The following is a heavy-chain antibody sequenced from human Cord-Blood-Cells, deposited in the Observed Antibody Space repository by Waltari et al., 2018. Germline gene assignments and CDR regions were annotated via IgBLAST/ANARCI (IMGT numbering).Heavy chain of an antibody. CDR1: GYSISSGSY. D-gene: IGHD2-15*01. CDR2: IYHSGST. CDR3: AREPYCSGGSCYPYFDY. V-gene: IGHV4-38-2*02. J-gene: IGHJ4*02. Sequence: QVQLQESGPGLVKPSETLSLTCAVSGYSISSGSYWGWIRQPPGKGLEWIGSIYHSGSTYYNPSLKSRVTISVDTSKNQFSLKLSSVTAADTAVYYCAREPYCSGGSCYPYFDYWGQGTLVTVSS.